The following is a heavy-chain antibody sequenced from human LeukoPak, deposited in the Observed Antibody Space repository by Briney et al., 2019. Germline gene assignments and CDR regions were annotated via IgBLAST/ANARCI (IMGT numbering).Heavy chain of an antibody. CDR2: INPNSGGT. Sequence: ASVKVSCKASGYIFTDYYMHWVRQAPGQELGWMGRINPNSGGTNYAQKFQGRVTMTRDTSISTAYTELSSLRSEDTATYYCARGGNPSDYFDYWGQGTLVTVSS. CDR1: GYIFTDYY. V-gene: IGHV1/OR15-1*01. CDR3: ARGGNPSDYFDY. D-gene: IGHD4-23*01. J-gene: IGHJ4*02.